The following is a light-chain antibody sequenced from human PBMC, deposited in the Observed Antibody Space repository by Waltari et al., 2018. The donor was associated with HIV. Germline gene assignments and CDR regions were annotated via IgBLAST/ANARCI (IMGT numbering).Light chain of an antibody. CDR2: DVS. J-gene: IGLJ2*01. CDR1: TSDVGGYNS. Sequence: QSALPQPASVSGSPGQSITISCPGTTSDVGGYNSVSWYQQHPAKAPKIVILDVSKRPSGVSNRFSGSKSGNTASLTISGLQAEDEAYYYCSSYTSSDTVVFGGGTKVTVL. CDR3: SSYTSSDTVV. V-gene: IGLV2-14*03.